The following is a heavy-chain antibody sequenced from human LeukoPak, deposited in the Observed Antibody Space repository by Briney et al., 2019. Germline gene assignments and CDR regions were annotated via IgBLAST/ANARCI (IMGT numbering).Heavy chain of an antibody. CDR3: AKDLAIRSITGTTDY. D-gene: IGHD1-7*01. J-gene: IGHJ4*02. CDR2: ISYDGSNK. CDR1: GFTFSSYA. V-gene: IGHV3-30-3*01. Sequence: GGSLRLSCAASGFTFSSYAMHWVRQAPGKGLEWVAVISYDGSNKYYADSVKGRFTISRDNSKNTLYLQMNSLRAEDTAVYYCAKDLAIRSITGTTDYWGQGTLVTVSS.